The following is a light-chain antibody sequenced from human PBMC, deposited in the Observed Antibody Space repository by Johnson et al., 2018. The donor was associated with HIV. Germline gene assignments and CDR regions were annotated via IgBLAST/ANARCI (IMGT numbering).Light chain of an antibody. J-gene: IGLJ1*01. CDR2: ENN. CDR1: SSNIGNNY. V-gene: IGLV1-51*02. Sequence: QLVLTQPPSVSAAPGQKVTISCSGSSSNIGNNYVSWYQLLPGTAPKLLIYENNKRPSGIPDRFSGSKSGTSATLGIAGLQTGDEADYYCVTWDKSLNTGAVFGTGTKVTVL. CDR3: VTWDKSLNTGAV.